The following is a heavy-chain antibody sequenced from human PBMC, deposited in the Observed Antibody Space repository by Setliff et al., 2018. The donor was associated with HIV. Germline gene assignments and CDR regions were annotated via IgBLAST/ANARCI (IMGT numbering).Heavy chain of an antibody. Sequence: SETLSLTCIVSGGSISSGGYYWTWIRQYPGKGLEWIGYIYYTGSTYYNPSLKSRLTMSVDASKNQFSLKLTSVTAADTAVYYCARDLPELTGRSFDPWGQGIQVTVSS. V-gene: IGHV4-31*02. D-gene: IGHD7-27*01. CDR2: IYYTGST. CDR1: GGSISSGGYY. CDR3: ARDLPELTGRSFDP. J-gene: IGHJ5*02.